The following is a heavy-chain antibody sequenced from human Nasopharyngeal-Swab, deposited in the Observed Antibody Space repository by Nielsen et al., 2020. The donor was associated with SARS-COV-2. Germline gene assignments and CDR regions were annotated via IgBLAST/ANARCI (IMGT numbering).Heavy chain of an antibody. D-gene: IGHD3-22*01. CDR2: IIPIFGIA. Sequence: SVKVSCKASGGTFSSYAISWVRQAPGQGLEWMGRIIPIFGIANYAQKLQGRVTITADKSTSTAYMEVSSLRSEDTAVYYCASQGGGDYYDSRRYYNYVMDVWGQGTTVTVSS. CDR1: GGTFSSYA. CDR3: ASQGGGDYYDSRRYYNYVMDV. J-gene: IGHJ6*02. V-gene: IGHV1-69*04.